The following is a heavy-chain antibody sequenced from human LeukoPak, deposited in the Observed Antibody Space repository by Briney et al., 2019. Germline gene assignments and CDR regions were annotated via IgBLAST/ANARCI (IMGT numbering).Heavy chain of an antibody. J-gene: IGHJ4*02. CDR1: GFTFSSYA. D-gene: IGHD1-26*01. CDR3: AKVFTRIVGAPRPTLGY. Sequence: GGSLRLSCAASGFTFSSYAMSWVRQAPGKGLEWVSAISGSGGSTYYADSVKGRFTISRDNSKNTLYLQMNSLRAEDTAVYYCAKVFTRIVGAPRPTLGYWGQGTLVTVSS. V-gene: IGHV3-23*01. CDR2: ISGSGGST.